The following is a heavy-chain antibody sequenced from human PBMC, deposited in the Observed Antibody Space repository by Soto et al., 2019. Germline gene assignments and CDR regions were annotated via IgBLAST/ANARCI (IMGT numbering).Heavy chain of an antibody. Sequence: GSLRLSCAASGFTFRSYEMHWVRQATGKGLEWGSAIGTAGDTYYPGSVKGRFTISRENAKNYLYLQMNSLGAGDTAVYCCARAGVLMGAFDIWGQGTMVTVSS. D-gene: IGHD2-8*01. CDR3: ARAGVLMGAFDI. CDR2: IGTAGDT. CDR1: GFTFRSYE. J-gene: IGHJ3*02. V-gene: IGHV3-13*01.